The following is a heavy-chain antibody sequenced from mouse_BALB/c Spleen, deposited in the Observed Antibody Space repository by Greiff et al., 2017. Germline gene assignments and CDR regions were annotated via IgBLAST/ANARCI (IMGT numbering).Heavy chain of an antibody. V-gene: IGHV1-55*01. J-gene: IGHJ2*01. CDR3: ARYYSDY. CDR1: RYTFTSYW. Sequence: QVQLQQPGADLVKPGASVKLSCKASRYTFTSYWMHWVKQRPGQGLEWIGEIYPGSGSTYYNEKFKGKATLTADKSSNTAYMQLSSLTSEDSAVYFCARYYSDYWGQGTTLTVSS. CDR2: IYPGSGST.